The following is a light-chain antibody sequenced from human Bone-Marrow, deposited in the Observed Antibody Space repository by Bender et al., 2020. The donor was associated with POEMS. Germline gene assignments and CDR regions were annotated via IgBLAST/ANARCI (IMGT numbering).Light chain of an antibody. V-gene: IGLV2-8*01. CDR2: EVS. CDR3: SSYAGSNNLYV. CDR1: SSDVGGYNY. Sequence: QSALTQPPSASGSPGHSVTISCTGTSSDVGGYNYVSWYQQHPGKAPKVMIYEVSKRPSGVPDRFSGSKSGNTASLTVSGLQAEDEADYYCSSYAGSNNLYVFGTGTKVTVL. J-gene: IGLJ1*01.